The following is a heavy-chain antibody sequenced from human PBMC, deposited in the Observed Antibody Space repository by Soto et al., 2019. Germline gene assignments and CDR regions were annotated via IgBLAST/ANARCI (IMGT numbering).Heavy chain of an antibody. CDR3: ATNYGSGSSHFDH. CDR2: FIPMVRMS. CDR1: GDTFSFYT. Sequence: QVQLVQSGAEVKKPGSTVKVSCTTSGDTFSFYTINWVRQAPGQGLEWMGRFIPMVRMSDYAQKFQGRVTISADKSTNTVYKVLSSLRSDDTAMYFCATNYGSGSSHFDHWGQGTLVTVSS. J-gene: IGHJ4*02. D-gene: IGHD3-10*01. V-gene: IGHV1-69*02.